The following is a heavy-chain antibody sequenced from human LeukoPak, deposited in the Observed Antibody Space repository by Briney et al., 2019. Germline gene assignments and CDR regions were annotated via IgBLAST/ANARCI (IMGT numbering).Heavy chain of an antibody. Sequence: GGSLRRSCAASGFTFSSYGMHWVRQAPGKGLEWVAFIRYDGSNKYYADSVKGRFTISRDNSKNTLYLQMNSLRAEDTAVYYCAKDLSDDFWSGYYFDYWGQGTLVTVSS. J-gene: IGHJ4*02. CDR3: AKDLSDDFWSGYYFDY. V-gene: IGHV3-30*02. CDR2: IRYDGSNK. CDR1: GFTFSSYG. D-gene: IGHD3-3*01.